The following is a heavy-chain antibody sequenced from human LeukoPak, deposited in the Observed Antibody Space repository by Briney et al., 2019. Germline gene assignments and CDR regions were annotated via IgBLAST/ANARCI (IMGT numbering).Heavy chain of an antibody. J-gene: IGHJ4*02. CDR3: ARDGVVPASSIDY. CDR2: ISNGNT. Sequence: GGSLRLSCAASGFPFSNHAMSWVRQPPGKGLEWVSAISNGNTYYADSVKGRFTISRDNAKNSLYLQMNSLRAEDTAVYYCARDGVVPASSIDYWGQGTLVTVSS. CDR1: GFPFSNHA. D-gene: IGHD2-2*01. V-gene: IGHV3-21*01.